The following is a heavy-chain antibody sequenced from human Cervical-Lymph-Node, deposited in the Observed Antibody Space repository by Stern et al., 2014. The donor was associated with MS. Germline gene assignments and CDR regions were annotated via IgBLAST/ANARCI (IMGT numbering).Heavy chain of an antibody. CDR3: ARGYHSFDV. CDR2: TRNKANGYTT. Sequence: VQLVQSGGGLVQPGGSLRLSCAASGFTSSDNYMDWVRQAPGQGLEWVGRTRNKANGYTTVYAASVAGRFAISRDDSENSVYLQMNSLKIEDTAVYYCARGYHSFDVWGQGTTVTVSS. V-gene: IGHV3-72*01. D-gene: IGHD1-26*01. J-gene: IGHJ6*02. CDR1: GFTSSDNY.